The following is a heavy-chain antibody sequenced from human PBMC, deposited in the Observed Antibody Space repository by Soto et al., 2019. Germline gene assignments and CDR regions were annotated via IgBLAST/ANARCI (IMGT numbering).Heavy chain of an antibody. CDR2: IYYSGST. CDR3: ARTTNGDYAY. D-gene: IGHD4-17*01. Sequence: PSETLSLTCTVSGGSISSYYWSWIRQPPGKGLEWIGYIYYSGSTNYNPSLKSRVTISVDTSKNQFSLKLCSVTAADTAVYYCARTTNGDYAYWGQGTLVTVS. J-gene: IGHJ4*02. CDR1: GGSISSYY. V-gene: IGHV4-59*01.